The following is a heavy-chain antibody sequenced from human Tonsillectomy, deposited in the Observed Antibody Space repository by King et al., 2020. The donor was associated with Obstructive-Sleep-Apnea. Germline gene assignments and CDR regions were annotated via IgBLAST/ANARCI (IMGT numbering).Heavy chain of an antibody. Sequence: VQLVESGAEVKKPGASVKVSCTASGYTLSSYAMHWVRQAPGQRLEWMGWINAGNGNTKYSQKFQGRVTISTDTSASTAYMELSSLRSEDTAVYYCAGRTTGGNWTYWGQGTLVTVSS. CDR3: AGRTTGGNWTY. CDR1: GYTLSSYA. J-gene: IGHJ4*02. V-gene: IGHV1-3*01. CDR2: INAGNGNT. D-gene: IGHD2-8*02.